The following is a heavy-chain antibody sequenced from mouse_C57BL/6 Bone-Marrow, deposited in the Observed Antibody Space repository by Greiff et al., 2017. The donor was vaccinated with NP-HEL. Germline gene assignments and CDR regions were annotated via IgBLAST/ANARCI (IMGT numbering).Heavy chain of an antibody. CDR3: ARPALHYAMDY. V-gene: IGHV1-64*01. CDR2: IHPNSGST. CDR1: GYTFTSYW. Sequence: QVQLKESGAELVKPGASVKLSCKASGYTFTSYWMHWVKQRPGQGLEWIGMIHPNSGSTNYNEKFKSKATLTVDKSSSTAYMQLSSLTSEDSAVYYCARPALHYAMDYWGQGTSVTVSS. J-gene: IGHJ4*01.